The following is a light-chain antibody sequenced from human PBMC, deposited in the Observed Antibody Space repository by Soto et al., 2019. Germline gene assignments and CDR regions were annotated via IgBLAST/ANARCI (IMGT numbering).Light chain of an antibody. CDR3: QQYGSSPRT. V-gene: IGKV3-20*01. CDR1: QSVSSSF. Sequence: EIVLTQSPGTLSLSPGERATLSGMASQSVSSSFLAWYQQKVGQAPRLLIYGASSRATGIPDRFSGSGSGTDFTLTISRLEPEDFAVYYCQQYGSSPRTFGQGTRLEIK. CDR2: GAS. J-gene: IGKJ5*01.